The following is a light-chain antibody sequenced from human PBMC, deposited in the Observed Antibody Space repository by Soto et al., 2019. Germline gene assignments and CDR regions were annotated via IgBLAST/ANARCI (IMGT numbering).Light chain of an antibody. Sequence: EIVLTQSPGTLSLSPGERATLSCRTSQTITNNYLAWYQQKPRQAPRLLIYGASSRVTGIPDRFSGSGSGTDFTLTISRLEPEDFAVYYCQQYGTSPITFGQGTRLEIK. CDR3: QQYGTSPIT. V-gene: IGKV3-20*01. J-gene: IGKJ5*01. CDR2: GAS. CDR1: QTITNNY.